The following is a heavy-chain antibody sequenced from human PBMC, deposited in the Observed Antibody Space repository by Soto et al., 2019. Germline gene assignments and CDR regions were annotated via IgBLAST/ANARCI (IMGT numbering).Heavy chain of an antibody. CDR1: GGTFVSYA. V-gene: IGHV1-69*01. CDR3: ARSQGSSTSLESYYYYYYGMDV. D-gene: IGHD2-2*01. CDR2: IFPIPGTA. Sequence: QVQLVQSGAEVKKPGSSVKVSCKASGGTFVSYAFSWVRQAPGQGLEWMGGIFPIPGTANYAQKFQGRVTIAADDSTSTAYRELSSLRSEDTAVYYWARSQGSSTSLESYYYYYYGMDVWGQGTTVTVSS. J-gene: IGHJ6*02.